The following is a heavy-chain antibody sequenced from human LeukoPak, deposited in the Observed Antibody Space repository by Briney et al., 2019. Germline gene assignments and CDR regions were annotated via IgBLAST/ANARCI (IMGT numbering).Heavy chain of an antibody. D-gene: IGHD3-10*01. Sequence: GTSVKVSCKASGFTFTSSAVQWVRQARGQRLEWIGWIVVGRGNTNYAQKFQERVTITRDMSTSTAYMELSSLRSEDTAVYYCAAGPGILNWFDPWGQGTLVTVSS. V-gene: IGHV1-58*01. CDR1: GFTFTSSA. CDR3: AAGPGILNWFDP. CDR2: IVVGRGNT. J-gene: IGHJ5*02.